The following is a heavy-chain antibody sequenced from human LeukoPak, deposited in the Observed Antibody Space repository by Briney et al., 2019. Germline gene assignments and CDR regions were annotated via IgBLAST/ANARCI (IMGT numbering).Heavy chain of an antibody. CDR3: ARHGTDYYGSALNWFDP. Sequence: SETLSLTCTVSGGSVSSYYWSWIRQPPGKGLEWIGYIYYSGSTNYNPSLKSRVTISVDTSKNQFSLKLSSVTAADTAVYYCARHGTDYYGSALNWFDPWGQGTLVTVSS. J-gene: IGHJ5*02. D-gene: IGHD3-10*01. CDR1: GGSVSSYY. V-gene: IGHV4-59*08. CDR2: IYYSGST.